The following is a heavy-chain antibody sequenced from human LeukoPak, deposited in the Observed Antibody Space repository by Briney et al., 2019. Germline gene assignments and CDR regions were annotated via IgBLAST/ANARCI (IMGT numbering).Heavy chain of an antibody. Sequence: SETLSLTCAVSGYSISSGYYWGWIRQPPGKGLEWIRSIYHSGSTYYNPSLKSRVTISVDTSKNQFSLKLSSVTAADTAVYYCARHTTVTTGYRYLDYWGQGTLVTVSS. J-gene: IGHJ4*02. V-gene: IGHV4-38-2*01. CDR3: ARHTTVTTGYRYLDY. CDR1: GYSISSGYY. D-gene: IGHD4-17*01. CDR2: IYHSGST.